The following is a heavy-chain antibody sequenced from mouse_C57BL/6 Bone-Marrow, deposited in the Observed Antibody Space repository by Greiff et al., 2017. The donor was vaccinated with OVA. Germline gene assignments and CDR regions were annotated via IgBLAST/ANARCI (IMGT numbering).Heavy chain of an antibody. Sequence: VQLQQSGAELVRPGTSVKVSCKASGYAFTNYLIEWVKQRPGQGLEWIGVINPGSGGTNYNEKFKGKATLTADKSSSTAYMQLSSLTSEDSAVYFCARDIYYGYAWFAYWGQGTLVTVSA. CDR1: GYAFTNYL. V-gene: IGHV1-54*01. J-gene: IGHJ3*01. CDR2: INPGSGGT. D-gene: IGHD2-2*01. CDR3: ARDIYYGYAWFAY.